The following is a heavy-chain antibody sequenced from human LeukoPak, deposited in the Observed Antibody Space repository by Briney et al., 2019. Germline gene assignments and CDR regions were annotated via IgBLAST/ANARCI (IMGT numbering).Heavy chain of an antibody. CDR1: GYTFTSYA. CDR3: ARVIVDVNYDFWSGYFVDP. CDR2: ISAYNGNT. D-gene: IGHD3-3*01. V-gene: IGHV1-18*01. J-gene: IGHJ5*02. Sequence: GASVKVSCKASGYTFTSYAMNWVRQAPGQGLEWMGWISAYNGNTNYAQKLQGRVTMTTDTSTSTAYMELRSLRSDDTAVYYCARVIVDVNYDFWSGYFVDPWGQGTLVTVSS.